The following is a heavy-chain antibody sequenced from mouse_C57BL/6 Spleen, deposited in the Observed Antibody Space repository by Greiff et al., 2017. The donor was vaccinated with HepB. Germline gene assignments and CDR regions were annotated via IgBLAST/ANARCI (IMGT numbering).Heavy chain of an antibody. J-gene: IGHJ2*01. CDR1: GYTFTDYE. V-gene: IGHV1-15*01. Sequence: VQLQQSGAELVRPGASVTLSCKASGYTFTDYEMHWVKQTPVHGLEWIGAIDPETGGTAYNQKFKGKAILTADKSSSTAYMELRSLTSEDSAVYYCTIYGSSPYYFDYWGRGTTLTVSS. CDR3: TIYGSSPYYFDY. D-gene: IGHD1-1*01. CDR2: IDPETGGT.